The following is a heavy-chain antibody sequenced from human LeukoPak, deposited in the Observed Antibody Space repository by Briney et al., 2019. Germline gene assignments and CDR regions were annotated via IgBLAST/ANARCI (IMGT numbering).Heavy chain of an antibody. Sequence: PGGSLRLSCAASGFTFSSYAMSWVRQPPGKGLEWVSAITGSGGCTYNADSVKGRFTISRDNSKITLYLHMNSLRAEDTAVYYWAKDTRSRGWYSRSLYPPHTFDYWGQGTLVTVSS. CDR3: AKDTRSRGWYSRSLYPPHTFDY. D-gene: IGHD6-19*01. V-gene: IGHV3-23*01. J-gene: IGHJ4*02. CDR2: ITGSGGCT. CDR1: GFTFSSYA.